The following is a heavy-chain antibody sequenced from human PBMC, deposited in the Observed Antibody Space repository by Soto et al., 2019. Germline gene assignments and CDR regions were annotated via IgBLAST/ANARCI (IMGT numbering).Heavy chain of an antibody. CDR3: ARVGL. V-gene: IGHV3-30-3*01. Sequence: QVQLVESGGGVVQPGRSLRLSCAASGFTFSSYAMHWVRQPPGKGLERVAVISYDGSNKYYADSGKGRFTISRDNSKNTLYVQMNSLRAEDTAVYYCARVGLWGQGTLVTVSS. CDR2: ISYDGSNK. J-gene: IGHJ4*02. CDR1: GFTFSSYA.